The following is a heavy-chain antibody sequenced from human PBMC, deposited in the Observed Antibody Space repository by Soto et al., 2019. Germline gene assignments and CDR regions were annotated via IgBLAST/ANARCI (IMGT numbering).Heavy chain of an antibody. J-gene: IGHJ6*02. CDR3: ARVMPRSGRNHYYYYYGMDV. D-gene: IGHD3-10*01. Sequence: QLQLQESGSGLVKPSQTLSLTCAVSGGSISSGGYSWSWIRQPPGKGLEWIGYIYHSGSTYYNPSLKSGVTISVDRSKNQSSLKLSAVTAADTAVYYCARVMPRSGRNHYYYYYGMDVWGQGTTVTVSS. CDR1: GGSISSGGYS. CDR2: IYHSGST. V-gene: IGHV4-30-2*01.